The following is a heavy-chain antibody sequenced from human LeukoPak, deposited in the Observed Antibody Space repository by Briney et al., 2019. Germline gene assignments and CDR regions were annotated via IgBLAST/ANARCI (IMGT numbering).Heavy chain of an antibody. CDR2: IYYSGST. Sequence: RPGGSLRLSCAASGFTFDDYGLNWVRQAPGKGLEWIGSIYYSGSTYYNPSLKSRVTISVDTSKNQFSLKLSSVTAADTAVYYCARDAPTRYYYDSSGSYDQNRALDYWGQGTLVTVSS. V-gene: IGHV4-39*07. D-gene: IGHD3-22*01. CDR3: ARDAPTRYYYDSSGSYDQNRALDY. J-gene: IGHJ4*02. CDR1: GFTFDDYG.